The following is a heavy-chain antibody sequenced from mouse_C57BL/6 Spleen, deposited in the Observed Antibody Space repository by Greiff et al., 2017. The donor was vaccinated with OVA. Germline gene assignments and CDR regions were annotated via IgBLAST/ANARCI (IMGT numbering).Heavy chain of an antibody. D-gene: IGHD2-5*01. V-gene: IGHV3-6*01. CDR2: ISYDGSN. Sequence: ESGPGLVKPSQSLSLTCSVTGYSIPSGYYWNWIRQFPGNKLEWMGYISYDGSNNYNPSLKNRISITRDTSKNQFFLKLNSVTTEDTATYYCARGSNYGAMDYWGQGTSVTVSS. CDR1: GYSIPSGYY. J-gene: IGHJ4*01. CDR3: ARGSNYGAMDY.